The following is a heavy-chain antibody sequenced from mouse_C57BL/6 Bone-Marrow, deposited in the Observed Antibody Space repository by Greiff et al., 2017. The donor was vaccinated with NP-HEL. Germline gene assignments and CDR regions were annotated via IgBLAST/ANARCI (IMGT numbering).Heavy chain of an antibody. CDR3: AREGELGQDFDY. Sequence: QVQLQQPGAELVMPGASVKLSCKASGYTFTSYWLHWVKQRPGQGLEWIGEIDPSDSYTNYNQKFKGKSTWTVDKSSSTAYMQLSSLTSEDSAVYYCAREGELGQDFDYWGQGTTLTVSS. J-gene: IGHJ2*01. V-gene: IGHV1-69*01. CDR2: IDPSDSYT. CDR1: GYTFTSYW. D-gene: IGHD4-1*01.